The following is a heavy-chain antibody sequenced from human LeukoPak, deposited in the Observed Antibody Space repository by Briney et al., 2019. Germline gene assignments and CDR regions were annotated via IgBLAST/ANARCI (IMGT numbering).Heavy chain of an antibody. D-gene: IGHD2-2*01. Sequence: GGSLRLSCAASGFTFSSYSMNWVRQAPGKGLEWVSSISSSSYIYYADSVKGRFTISRDNAKNSLYLQMNSLRAEDTAVYYCARDVVVVPAALQFDPWGQGTLVTVSS. J-gene: IGHJ5*02. CDR3: ARDVVVVPAALQFDP. CDR2: ISSSSYI. CDR1: GFTFSSYS. V-gene: IGHV3-21*01.